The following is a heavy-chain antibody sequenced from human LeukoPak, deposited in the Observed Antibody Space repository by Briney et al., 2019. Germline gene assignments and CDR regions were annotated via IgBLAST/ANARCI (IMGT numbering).Heavy chain of an antibody. V-gene: IGHV5-51*01. D-gene: IGHD3-22*01. J-gene: IGHJ4*02. CDR2: IYPGDSDT. CDR1: GYSFTSYW. CDR3: ARTPTEEHYYDSSGYFDY. Sequence: GESLKISCKGSGYSFTSYWIGWVRQMPGKGLEWMGIIYPGDSDTGYSPSFQGQVTISADKSISTAYLQWSSLKASDTAMYYCARTPTEEHYYDSSGYFDYWGQGTLVTVSS.